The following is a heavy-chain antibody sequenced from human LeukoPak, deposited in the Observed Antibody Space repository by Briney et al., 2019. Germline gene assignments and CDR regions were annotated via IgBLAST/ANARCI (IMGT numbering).Heavy chain of an antibody. D-gene: IGHD1-1*01. CDR2: IIPIFGTA. CDR3: ASPTPRGTTNYYYGMDV. J-gene: IGHJ6*02. CDR1: GGTFSNYA. V-gene: IGHV1-69*01. Sequence: GASVKVSCKASGGTFSNYAITWVRQAPGQGLEWMGGIIPIFGTANYAQKFQGRVTITADESTSTAYMELSSLRSEDTAVYYCASPTPRGTTNYYYGMDVWGQGTTVTVSS.